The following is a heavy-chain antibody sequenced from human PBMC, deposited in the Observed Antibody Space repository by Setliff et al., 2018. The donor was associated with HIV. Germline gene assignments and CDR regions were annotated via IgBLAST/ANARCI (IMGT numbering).Heavy chain of an antibody. V-gene: IGHV4-34*01. D-gene: IGHD3-10*01. CDR2: IDHSGST. CDR1: GGSFNDYY. J-gene: IGHJ4*02. Sequence: PSETLSLTCAVYGGSFNDYYWTWTRQPPGKGLEWIGEIDHSGSTKYHASLKSRVTIPIDTSKNQISLKLSSVTAADTAVYYCARGLNYYGSGSYLPLGYWGQGTLVTVSS. CDR3: ARGLNYYGSGSYLPLGY.